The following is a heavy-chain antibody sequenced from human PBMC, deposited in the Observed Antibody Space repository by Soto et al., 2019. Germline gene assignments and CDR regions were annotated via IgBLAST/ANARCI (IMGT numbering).Heavy chain of an antibody. V-gene: IGHV1-69*12. CDR1: GGTFSSYA. Sequence: QVQLVQSGAEVKKPGSSVKVSCKASGGTFSSYAISWVRQAPGQGLEWMGGNIPIFGTANYAQKFQGRVTITADESTSTAYMELSSLRSEDTAVYYCASGDYDFWSGPGGGMDVWGQGTTVTVSS. CDR3: ASGDYDFWSGPGGGMDV. J-gene: IGHJ6*02. D-gene: IGHD3-3*01. CDR2: NIPIFGTA.